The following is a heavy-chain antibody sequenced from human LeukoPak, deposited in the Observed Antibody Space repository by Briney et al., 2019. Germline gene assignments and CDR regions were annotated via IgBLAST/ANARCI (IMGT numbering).Heavy chain of an antibody. CDR3: ARPAAVAGNWFDP. CDR2: INHSGST. Sequence: SETLSLTCAVYGGSFSGYYWSWIRQPPGKGLEWIGEINHSGSTNYNPSLKSRVTISVDTSKNQFSLKLSPVTAADTAVYYCARPAAVAGNWFDPWGQGTLVTVSS. CDR1: GGSFSGYY. V-gene: IGHV4-34*01. D-gene: IGHD6-19*01. J-gene: IGHJ5*02.